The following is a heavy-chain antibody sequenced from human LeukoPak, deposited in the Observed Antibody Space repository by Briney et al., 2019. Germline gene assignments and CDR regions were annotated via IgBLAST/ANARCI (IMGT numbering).Heavy chain of an antibody. CDR3: ARLQTPGYSYGSLYYYYGMDV. Sequence: APVKVSCKASGYTFTSYGISWVRQAPGQGLEWMGWISAYNGNTNYAQKLQGRVTMTTDTSTSTAYMELRSLRSDDTAVYYCARLQTPGYSYGSLYYYYGMDVWGKGTTVTVSS. J-gene: IGHJ6*04. D-gene: IGHD5-18*01. CDR2: ISAYNGNT. CDR1: GYTFTSYG. V-gene: IGHV1-18*04.